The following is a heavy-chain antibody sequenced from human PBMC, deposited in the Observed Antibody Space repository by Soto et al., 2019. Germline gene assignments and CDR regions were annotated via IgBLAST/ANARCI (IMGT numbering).Heavy chain of an antibody. CDR1: GDSMTYFY. CDR2: IYYSGST. Sequence: ASETLSLTCTVSGDSMTYFYWSWIRLLPGKGLEWVGYIYYSGSTSYNPSLRRRVIMSVDTSKRQFSLQLKSVTAADTAIYYCARTVLGPDILADQFVDYYYYMDVWGKGTTVTVSS. J-gene: IGHJ6*03. D-gene: IGHD3-9*01. V-gene: IGHV4-59*08. CDR3: ARTVLGPDILADQFVDYYYYMDV.